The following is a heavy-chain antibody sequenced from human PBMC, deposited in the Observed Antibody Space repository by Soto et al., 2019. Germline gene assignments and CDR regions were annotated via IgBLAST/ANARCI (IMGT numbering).Heavy chain of an antibody. Sequence: SETLSLTCTVSGGSISSSSYYWGWIRQPPGKGLEWIGSIYYSGSTYYNPSLKSRVTISVDTSKNQFSLKLSSVTAADTSVYYFAMIFGVVSDYYYYYMDVWGKGTTVTVSS. V-gene: IGHV4-39*01. CDR3: AMIFGVVSDYYYYYMDV. J-gene: IGHJ6*03. D-gene: IGHD3-3*01. CDR1: GGSISSSSYY. CDR2: IYYSGST.